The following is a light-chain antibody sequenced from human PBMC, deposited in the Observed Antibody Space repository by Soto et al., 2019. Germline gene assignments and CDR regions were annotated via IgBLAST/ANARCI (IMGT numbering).Light chain of an antibody. CDR1: SSDVGGYNC. Sequence: QSVLTQPPSVSGSPGQSVTISCTGTSSDVGGYNCVSWYQHHPGTAPRLMIYDVSNRPSGVSNRFSGSKSGNTASLTISGLQAEDEADYYCISYTSSSTLYVFGTGTKVTVL. CDR2: DVS. J-gene: IGLJ1*01. CDR3: ISYTSSSTLYV. V-gene: IGLV2-14*03.